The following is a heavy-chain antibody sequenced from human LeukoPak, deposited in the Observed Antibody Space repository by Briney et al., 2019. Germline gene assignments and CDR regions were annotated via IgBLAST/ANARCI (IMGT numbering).Heavy chain of an antibody. CDR3: ARDLVTVTKGFDI. CDR2: ISYIGST. J-gene: IGHJ3*02. Sequence: SETLSLTCAVSDDSFSSHYWTWIRQPPGKGLEWIGYISYIGSTNYSPSLKSRVTISIDTSKNQFSLKLTSVTAADTAVYYCARDLVTVTKGFDIWGQGTMVSVSS. D-gene: IGHD4-17*01. CDR1: DDSFSSHY. V-gene: IGHV4-59*11.